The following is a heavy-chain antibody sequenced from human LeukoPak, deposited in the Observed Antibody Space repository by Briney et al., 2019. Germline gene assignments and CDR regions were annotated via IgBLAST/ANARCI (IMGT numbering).Heavy chain of an antibody. Sequence: SETLSLTCDVSGGSIDSTNWWNWVRQPPGKGLEWIGEIHHDGRINYNPSLKSRVTISVDKSKNQFSLKLSSVTAADTAVYYCAVGDPVFDYWGQGTLVTVSS. D-gene: IGHD3-16*01. CDR2: IHHDGRI. V-gene: IGHV4/OR15-8*01. CDR3: AVGDPVFDY. J-gene: IGHJ4*02. CDR1: GGSIDSTNW.